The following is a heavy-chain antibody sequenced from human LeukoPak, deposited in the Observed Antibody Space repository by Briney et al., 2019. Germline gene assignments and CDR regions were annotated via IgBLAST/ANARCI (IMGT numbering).Heavy chain of an antibody. CDR2: INPNSGGT. V-gene: IGHV1-2*02. CDR1: GYTFTGYY. J-gene: IGHJ3*02. D-gene: IGHD2-2*01. Sequence: ASVKVSCKASGYTFTGYYMHWVRQAPGQGLEWMGWINPNSGGTNYAQKFQGRVTMTRDTSISTAYMELSRLRSDDTAVYYCAITPPIVVVPTREDHGAFDIWGQGTMVTVSS. CDR3: AITPPIVVVPTREDHGAFDI.